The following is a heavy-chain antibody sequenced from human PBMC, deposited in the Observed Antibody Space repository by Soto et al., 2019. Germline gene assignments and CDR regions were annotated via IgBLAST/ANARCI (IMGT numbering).Heavy chain of an antibody. Sequence: QLQLQESGSGLVKPSQTLSLTCGVSGGSISSGDYSWSWIRQPPGKGLEWIGHIYPSGTTYYNPSLTSLVTISADRSKNQFSLKLTSVTAADTAVYYCARVADGDPLDYWGQGTLVTVSS. CDR2: IYPSGTT. CDR1: GGSISSGDYS. D-gene: IGHD4-17*01. CDR3: ARVADGDPLDY. J-gene: IGHJ4*02. V-gene: IGHV4-30-2*01.